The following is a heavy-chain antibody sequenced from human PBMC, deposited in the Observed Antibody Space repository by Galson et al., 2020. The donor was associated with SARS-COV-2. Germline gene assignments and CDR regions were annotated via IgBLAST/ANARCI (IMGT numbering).Heavy chain of an antibody. D-gene: IGHD3-22*01. Sequence: SGPTLVKPTQTLTLTCSLSGFSLRTRGVNVGWIRQTPGKGLEWLALIYWDDDKRYSPSLKTGLTITRDTSKNQVVLTMTNMDPVDTGTYYCGRTHFDSDAYFYEFWFDLWGPGTLVTVSS. J-gene: IGHJ5*02. CDR3: GRTHFDSDAYFYEFWFDL. CDR2: IYWDDDK. V-gene: IGHV2-5*02. CDR1: GFSLRTRGVN.